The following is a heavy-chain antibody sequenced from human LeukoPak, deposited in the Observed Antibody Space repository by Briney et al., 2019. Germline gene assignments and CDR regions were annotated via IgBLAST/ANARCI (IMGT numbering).Heavy chain of an antibody. Sequence: GRSLRLSCAASGFTFDDYAMHWVRQAPGKGLEWVSGISWNSGSIGYADSVKGRFTISRDNAKNSPYLQMNSLRAEDMALYYCAKAQSSSLIRFAFDIWGQGTMVTVSS. CDR1: GFTFDDYA. V-gene: IGHV3-9*03. CDR2: ISWNSGSI. CDR3: AKAQSSSLIRFAFDI. J-gene: IGHJ3*02. D-gene: IGHD6-6*01.